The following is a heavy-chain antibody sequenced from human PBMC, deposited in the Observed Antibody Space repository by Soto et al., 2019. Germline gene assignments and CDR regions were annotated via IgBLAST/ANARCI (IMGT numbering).Heavy chain of an antibody. CDR2: INHSGST. D-gene: IGHD1-26*01. CDR1: GGSFSGYY. V-gene: IGHV4-34*01. J-gene: IGHJ4*02. CDR3: AKAPGSYYIGGIVY. Sequence: KPSETLSLTCAVYGGSFSGYYWSWIRQPPGKGLEWIGEINHSGSTNYNPSLKSRVTISVDTSKNQFSLKLSSVTAADTAVYYCAKAPGSYYIGGIVYWGQGTLVTVSS.